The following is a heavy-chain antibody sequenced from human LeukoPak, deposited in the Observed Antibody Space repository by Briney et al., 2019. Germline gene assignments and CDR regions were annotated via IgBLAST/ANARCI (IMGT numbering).Heavy chain of an antibody. J-gene: IGHJ1*01. V-gene: IGHV3-74*01. CDR1: GITFSSYW. CDR2: INSDGSNT. Sequence: GGSLRLSCAASGITFSSYWMHWVRQAPGKGLVWVSRINSDGSNTDYADSVKGRFTISRDNAKKTLYLQMNSLRAEDTAVYYCAKSGKYFQHWGQGTLVTVSS. D-gene: IGHD3-10*01. CDR3: AKSGKYFQH.